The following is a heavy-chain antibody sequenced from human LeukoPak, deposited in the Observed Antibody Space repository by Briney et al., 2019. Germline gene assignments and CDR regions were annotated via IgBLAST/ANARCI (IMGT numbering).Heavy chain of an antibody. CDR1: GFTFSSYA. J-gene: IGHJ4*02. CDR2: ISYDGSNK. CDR3: ARALDY. V-gene: IGHV3-30*04. Sequence: GGSLRLSCAASGFTFSSYAMHWVRQAPGKGLEWVAVISYDGSNKYYADSVKGRFTISRDNSKNTLYLQMNSLRAEDTAVYYCARALDYWGQGALVTVCS.